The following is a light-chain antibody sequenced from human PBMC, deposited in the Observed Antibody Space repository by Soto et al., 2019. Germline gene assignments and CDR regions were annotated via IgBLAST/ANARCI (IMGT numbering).Light chain of an antibody. Sequence: LAQPRSVSGSPGQSVTISCTGTSSDVGGYNYVSWYQQHPGKAPKLMIYDVSKRPSGVPDRFSGSKSGNTASLTISGLQAEDEADYYCCSYAGSYSYVFGTGTKVTVL. V-gene: IGLV2-11*01. J-gene: IGLJ1*01. CDR1: SSDVGGYNY. CDR3: CSYAGSYSYV. CDR2: DVS.